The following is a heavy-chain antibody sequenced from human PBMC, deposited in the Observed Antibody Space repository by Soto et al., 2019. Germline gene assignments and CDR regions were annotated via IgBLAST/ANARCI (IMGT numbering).Heavy chain of an antibody. Sequence: EVQLLESGGGLVQPGGSLRLSCEASGFTFSSSAMNWVRQAPGKVLEWVSTISGGGSSTFYADSVKGRFTISRDNSKNTLFLQRNSLRVEDTALYYCARLPPSTHYYYSAMDVWGQGTTATVSS. V-gene: IGHV3-23*01. D-gene: IGHD5-18*01. CDR1: GFTFSSSA. J-gene: IGHJ6*02. CDR2: ISGGGSST. CDR3: ARLPPSTHYYYSAMDV.